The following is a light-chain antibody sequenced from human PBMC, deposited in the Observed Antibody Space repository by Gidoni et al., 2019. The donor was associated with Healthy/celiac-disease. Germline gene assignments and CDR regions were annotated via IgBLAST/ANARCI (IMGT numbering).Light chain of an antibody. J-gene: IGLJ3*02. CDR2: EVS. CDR1: SSDVGGYNY. CDR3: SSYTSSSTRV. Sequence: QSALPQLAPVSGSPGQSITISCTGTSSDVGGYNYVSWYQQHPGKAPKLMIYEVSNRPSGVSNRFSGSKSGNTASLTISGLQAEDEADYYCSSYTSSSTRVFGGGTKLTVL. V-gene: IGLV2-14*01.